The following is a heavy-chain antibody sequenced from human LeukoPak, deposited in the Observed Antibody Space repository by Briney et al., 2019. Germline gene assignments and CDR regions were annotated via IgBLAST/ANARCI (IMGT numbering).Heavy chain of an antibody. CDR2: ISGSGGST. CDR1: GFTFSSYG. CDR3: AKASGGGYYYYYMDV. D-gene: IGHD3-16*01. V-gene: IGHV3-23*01. J-gene: IGHJ6*03. Sequence: GGSLRLSCAASGFTFSSYGMSWVRQAPGKGLEWVSAISGSGGSTYYADSVKGRFTISRDNSKNTLYLQMNSLRAADTAVYYCAKASGGGYYYYYMDVWGKGTTVTISS.